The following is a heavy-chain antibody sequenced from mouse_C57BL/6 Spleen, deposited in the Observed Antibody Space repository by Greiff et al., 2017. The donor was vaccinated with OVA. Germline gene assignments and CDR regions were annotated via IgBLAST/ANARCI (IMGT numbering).Heavy chain of an antibody. V-gene: IGHV14-4*01. CDR3: TPTYYSNPWFAY. Sequence: VQLQQSGAELVRPGASVKLSCTASGFNIKDDYMHWVKQRPEQGLEWIGWIDPENGDTEYASKFQGKATITADTSSNTAYLQLSSLTSEDTAVYYCTPTYYSNPWFAYWGQGTLVTVSA. J-gene: IGHJ3*01. CDR2: IDPENGDT. CDR1: GFNIKDDY. D-gene: IGHD2-5*01.